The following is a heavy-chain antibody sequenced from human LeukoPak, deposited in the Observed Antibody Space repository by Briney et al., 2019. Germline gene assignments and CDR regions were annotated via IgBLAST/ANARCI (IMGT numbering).Heavy chain of an antibody. Sequence: PSETLSLTCAVYGGSFSGYYWSWIRQPPGKGLEWIGEINHSGSTNYNPSLKSRVTISVDTSKNQFSLKLSSVTAADTAVYYCARRVVVPAADDAFDIWGQGTMVTVSS. V-gene: IGHV4-34*01. J-gene: IGHJ3*02. CDR3: ARRVVVPAADDAFDI. D-gene: IGHD2-2*01. CDR2: INHSGST. CDR1: GGSFSGYY.